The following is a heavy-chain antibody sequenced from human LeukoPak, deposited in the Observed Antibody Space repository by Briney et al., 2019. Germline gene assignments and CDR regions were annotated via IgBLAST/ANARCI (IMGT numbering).Heavy chain of an antibody. CDR2: ISASTGNR. D-gene: IGHD6-19*01. CDR1: GFIFTTYG. Sequence: GASVKVSCKASGFIFTTYGISWVRQAPGQGLEWMGWISASTGNRNYAQKFQGRVTMTTDTATSTAYMDLRSLRSDDTAVYYCARDSSGWSKNYWGQGTLVTVSS. CDR3: ARDSSGWSKNY. V-gene: IGHV1-18*01. J-gene: IGHJ4*02.